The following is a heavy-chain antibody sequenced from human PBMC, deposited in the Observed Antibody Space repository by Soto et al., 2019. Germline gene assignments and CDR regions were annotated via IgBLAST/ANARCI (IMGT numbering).Heavy chain of an antibody. CDR2: IYYSGST. J-gene: IGHJ6*02. CDR1: GGSISSGGYY. D-gene: IGHD2-15*01. V-gene: IGHV4-31*03. Sequence: QVQLQESGPGLVKPSQTLSLTCTVSGGSISSGGYYWSWIRQHPGKGLEWIGYIYYSGSTYYNPSLTRRVTISVDTSKSQFSMKLSSVTAADTAVYYCARDFCSGGSCTPAGGYYYYGMDVWGQGTTVTVSS. CDR3: ARDFCSGGSCTPAGGYYYYGMDV.